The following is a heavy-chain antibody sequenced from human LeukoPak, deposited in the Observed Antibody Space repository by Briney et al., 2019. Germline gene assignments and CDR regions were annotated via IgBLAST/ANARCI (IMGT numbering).Heavy chain of an antibody. V-gene: IGHV4-59*01. CDR3: ARQSISGSSLSYFDY. CDR2: IYYSGST. Sequence: SETLSLTCTVSGGSISSYHWSWIRQPPGKGLEWIGYIYYSGSTNYNPSLKSRVTISVDTSKNQCSLKLSSVTAADTAVYYCARQSISGSSLSYFDYWGQGTLVNVSS. D-gene: IGHD3-22*01. J-gene: IGHJ4*02. CDR1: GGSISSYH.